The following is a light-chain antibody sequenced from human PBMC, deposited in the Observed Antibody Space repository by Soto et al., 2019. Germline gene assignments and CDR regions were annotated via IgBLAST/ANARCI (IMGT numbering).Light chain of an antibody. Sequence: NFMLTQPHSVSESPGKTVTISCTRSSGSIASNYVQWYQQRPGSSPSIVIYEDDQRPSGVHDRFSGSIDSSSSSASLTISGLKTEDEADYYCQSYDSDTVIFGGGTKLTVL. J-gene: IGLJ2*01. CDR1: SGSIASNY. CDR3: QSYDSDTVI. CDR2: EDD. V-gene: IGLV6-57*01.